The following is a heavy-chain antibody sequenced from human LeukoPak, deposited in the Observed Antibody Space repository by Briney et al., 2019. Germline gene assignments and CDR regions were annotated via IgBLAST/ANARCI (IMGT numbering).Heavy chain of an antibody. CDR3: ARESIAEPGVPFGP. CDR1: GYTFTSYY. CDR2: INPSGGST. J-gene: IGHJ5*02. Sequence: ASVKVSCKASGYTFTSYYMHWVRQAPGQGLEWMGMINPSGGSTRYEQKFQGGVTMTRDTSTSTVYMELSSLRSEDTAVYYCARESIAEPGVPFGPWGQGTLVTVSS. D-gene: IGHD3-16*01. V-gene: IGHV1-46*01.